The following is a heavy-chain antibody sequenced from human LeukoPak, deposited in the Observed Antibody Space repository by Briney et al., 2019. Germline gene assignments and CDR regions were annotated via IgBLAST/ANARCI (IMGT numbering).Heavy chain of an antibody. Sequence: GGSLRLSWAASVCSFSSYIIHWVREAPCKGPEWLAVVSFDLNTKYYADSVKGRFTVSRDNSKKTMYLQMDSLRPDDTAVYYCTREGYYPSGTSPTLYFDFWGRGTLVTVSS. D-gene: IGHD1-26*01. CDR1: VCSFSSYI. V-gene: IGHV3-30-3*01. J-gene: IGHJ4*02. CDR3: TREGYYPSGTSPTLYFDF. CDR2: VSFDLNTK.